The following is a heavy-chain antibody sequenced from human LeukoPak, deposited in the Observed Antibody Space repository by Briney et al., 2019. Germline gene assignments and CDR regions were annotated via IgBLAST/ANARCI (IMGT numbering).Heavy chain of an antibody. CDR3: AKDKQWLVHAY. V-gene: IGHV3-23*01. CDR2: ISGSGGGT. Sequence: GGSLRLSCAASGFTFNTYAMSWVRQAPGKGLEWVSSISGSGGGTYYGDSVKGRFTISRANSKNTLYLQMNSLRAEDTAVYYCAKDKQWLVHAYWGQGTLVTVSS. J-gene: IGHJ4*02. CDR1: GFTFNTYA. D-gene: IGHD6-19*01.